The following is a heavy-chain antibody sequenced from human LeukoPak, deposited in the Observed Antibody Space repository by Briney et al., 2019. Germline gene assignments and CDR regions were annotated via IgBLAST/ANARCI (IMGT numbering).Heavy chain of an antibody. V-gene: IGHV4-38-2*02. Sequence: SETLSLTCTVSGYSISSGYYWGWVRQPPGKGLEWIGEIYHSGSTNYNPSLKSRVTISVDTSKNQFSLKLSSVTAADTAVYYCAKGSQYNILTGFIVGAMDDFDHWGQGTLVTVSS. CDR2: IYHSGST. J-gene: IGHJ4*02. CDR3: AKGSQYNILTGFIVGAMDDFDH. D-gene: IGHD3-9*01. CDR1: GYSISSGYY.